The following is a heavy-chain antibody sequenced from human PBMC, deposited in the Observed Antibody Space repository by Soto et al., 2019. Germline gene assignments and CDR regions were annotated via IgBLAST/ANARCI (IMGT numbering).Heavy chain of an antibody. J-gene: IGHJ4*02. CDR2: IYYSGST. CDR1: GGSISSGDYY. V-gene: IGHV4-30-4*01. CDR3: ARGTPYYDAPLDY. D-gene: IGHD3-22*01. Sequence: QVQLQESGPGLVKPSQTLSLTCTVSGGSISSGDYYWSWIRQPPGKGLEWIGYIYYSGSTYYNPSLKSRVTISVDTSKHQFSLKLSSVTAAATAVYYCARGTPYYDAPLDYWGQGTLVTVSS.